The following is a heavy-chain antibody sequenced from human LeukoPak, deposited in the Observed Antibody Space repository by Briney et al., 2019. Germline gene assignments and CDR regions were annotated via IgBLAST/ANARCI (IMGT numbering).Heavy chain of an antibody. D-gene: IGHD1-7*01. V-gene: IGHV4-39*01. Sequence: SETLSLTCTVSGGSISSSSYYWGWLRQPPGKGLEWVGSIYYSGSTYYNPSLKSRVTISVDTSKNRFSLKLTSATATDTAVYYCARLVTAATGNCFDPWGQGTLVTVSS. CDR1: GGSISSSSYY. J-gene: IGHJ5*02. CDR3: ARLVTAATGNCFDP. CDR2: IYYSGST.